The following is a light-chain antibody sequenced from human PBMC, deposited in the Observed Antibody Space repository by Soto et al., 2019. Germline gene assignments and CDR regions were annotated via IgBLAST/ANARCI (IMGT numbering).Light chain of an antibody. V-gene: IGKV3-15*01. CDR3: QQYNNWPYT. J-gene: IGKJ2*01. Sequence: EIVMTQSPATLSVSPGGSATLSCRASQNVSSNFAWYRQKPGQAPPLLIYRASTRATGIPARFSGSGSGTEFTLTISSLQAEDVAVYYCQQYNNWPYTFGQGTKLEIK. CDR2: RAS. CDR1: QNVSSN.